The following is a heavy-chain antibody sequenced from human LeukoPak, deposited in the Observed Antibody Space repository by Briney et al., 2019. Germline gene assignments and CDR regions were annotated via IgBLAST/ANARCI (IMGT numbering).Heavy chain of an antibody. CDR2: ISGSGGST. J-gene: IGHJ6*03. V-gene: IGHV3-23*01. CDR3: AKWTNQLWKYYYMDV. CDR1: GFTFSSYA. Sequence: GGSLRLSSAASGFTFSSYAMSWVRQAPGKGLEWVSAISGSGGSTYYADSVKGRFTISRDNSKDTLYLQMNSLRAEDTAVYYCAKWTNQLWKYYYMDVWGKGTTVTVSS. D-gene: IGHD1-1*01.